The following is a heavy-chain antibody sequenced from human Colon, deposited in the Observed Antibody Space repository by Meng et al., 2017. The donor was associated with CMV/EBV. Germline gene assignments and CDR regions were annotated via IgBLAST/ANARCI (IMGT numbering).Heavy chain of an antibody. CDR1: ISNSSSY. V-gene: IGHV4-39*01. CDR2: IYCTGIT. D-gene: IGHD1-1*01. J-gene: IGHJ4*02. Sequence: ISNSSSYWGWIRQTPGKGLEWIAKIYCTGITYYTPSLRSRVALSVDRSKNQFSLRLTSVTAADTAIYHCARQGTVVEAGTRASYFDYWGQGALVTVSS. CDR3: ARQGTVVEAGTRASYFDY.